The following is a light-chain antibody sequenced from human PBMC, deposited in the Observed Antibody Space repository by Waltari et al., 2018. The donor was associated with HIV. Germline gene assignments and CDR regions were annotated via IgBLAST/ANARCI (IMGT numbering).Light chain of an antibody. J-gene: IGLJ2*01. V-gene: IGLV3-25*03. CDR2: KDR. Sequence: SYELTQPPSVSVSPGQTARVPCSGDALPSQSDHWYQQKPGQDPGLGINKDRDRPSGSPGRFSGSKSGTTVTLTIIGVHADDEADYYCQSPNKDDSSQVVFGGGTKLTAL. CDR3: QSPNKDDSSQVV. CDR1: ALPSQS.